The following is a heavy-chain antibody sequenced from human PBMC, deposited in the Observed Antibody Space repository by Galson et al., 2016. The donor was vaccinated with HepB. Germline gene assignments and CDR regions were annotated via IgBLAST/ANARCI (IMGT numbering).Heavy chain of an antibody. CDR1: GFTFDDYA. CDR3: AKDTGSEHYYYFGINV. V-gene: IGHV3-9*01. CDR2: ISWNSGSI. D-gene: IGHD1-26*01. Sequence: SLRLSCAASGFTFDDYAMHWVRQAPGKGLEWVSGISWNSGSIGYADSVKGRFTISRDNAKNSLYLQMNSLSPEDTAFYYCAKDTGSEHYYYFGINVWGHGTTVTVSS. J-gene: IGHJ6*02.